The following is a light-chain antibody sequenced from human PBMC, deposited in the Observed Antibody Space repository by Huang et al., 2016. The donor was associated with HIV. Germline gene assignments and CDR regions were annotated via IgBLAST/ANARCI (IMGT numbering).Light chain of an antibody. J-gene: IGKJ3*01. CDR1: QSISSSS. Sequence: EMVLTQSPGTLSLSTGERATLSCRASQSISSSSLAWYLQKPGQAPTLLIHGASTRATHIPDGFSVSWSGTDFTLTISRLQPEDFAVYYCHQYGSPPFTFGPGTKVDIK. CDR3: HQYGSPPFT. CDR2: GAS. V-gene: IGKV3-20*01.